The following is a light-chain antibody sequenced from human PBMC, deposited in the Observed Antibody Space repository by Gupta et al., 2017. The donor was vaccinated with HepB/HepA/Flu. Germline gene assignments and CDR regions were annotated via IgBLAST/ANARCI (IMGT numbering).Light chain of an antibody. CDR3: KQRRHWPPT. Sequence: VLTQSPATLSLSTGGRPTLSCRASQRVSSYLAWYQQKPGQAPRRLIYDASNRATGIPARFSGSGSGTDFTLTISSVEPEDVAVYYCKQRRHWPPTFGQGTQVEIK. J-gene: IGKJ1*01. CDR2: DAS. CDR1: QRVSSY. V-gene: IGKV3-11*01.